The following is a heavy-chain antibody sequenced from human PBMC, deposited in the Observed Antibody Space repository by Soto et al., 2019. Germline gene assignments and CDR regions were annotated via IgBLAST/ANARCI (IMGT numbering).Heavy chain of an antibody. CDR1: GFPFSVYY. D-gene: IGHD4-17*01. J-gene: IGHJ6*03. CDR2: ISGSGDTI. CDR3: ARSGTVTTYYYYYYMDV. V-gene: IGHV3-11*01. Sequence: GGSLRLSCVASGFPFSVYYMSWIRQAPGEGLEWLSYISGSGDTIYYADSVRGRFTISRDNAKSSLYLQMNSLRAEDTAVYYCARSGTVTTYYYYYYMDVWGKGTTVTVSS.